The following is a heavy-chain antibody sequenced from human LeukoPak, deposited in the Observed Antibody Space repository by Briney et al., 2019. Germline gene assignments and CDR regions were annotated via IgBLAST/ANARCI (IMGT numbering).Heavy chain of an antibody. V-gene: IGHV1-69*05. CDR2: IIPLLGTT. CDR1: GGTVSSYA. Sequence: SVKVSCKASGGTVSSYAISWLRQAPGQGLEWMGGIIPLLGTTHFAPKFQGRVTITTDESTSTAYMDLSSLRSEDTAVYYCARGESHPDAFDIWGQRTMVTVSS. CDR3: ARGESHPDAFDI. J-gene: IGHJ3*02.